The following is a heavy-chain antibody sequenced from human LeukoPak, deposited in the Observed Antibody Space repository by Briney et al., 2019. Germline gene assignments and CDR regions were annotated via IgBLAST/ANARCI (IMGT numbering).Heavy chain of an antibody. D-gene: IGHD3-16*02. Sequence: SETLSLTCTVSGGSISSSSYYWGWVRQPPGKGLEWIGSIYYSGSTYYNPSLKTRVTISVDTSKNQFSLKLSSVTAADTAVYYCARHVSMITFGGVIVRDLPDYWGQGTLVTVSS. J-gene: IGHJ4*02. CDR1: GGSISSSSYY. CDR3: ARHVSMITFGGVIVRDLPDY. CDR2: IYYSGST. V-gene: IGHV4-39*01.